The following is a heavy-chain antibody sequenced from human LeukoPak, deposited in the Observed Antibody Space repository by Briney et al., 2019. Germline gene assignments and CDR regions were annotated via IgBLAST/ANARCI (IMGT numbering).Heavy chain of an antibody. Sequence: ASVKVSCKASGYTFTNYGITWVRRAPGQGLEWMGWISPYNGNTNYAQKFQGRVTLTTDTSTSTAYIDLRSLRSDDTAVYYCATEGGWQPTDYGDSVYWGQGTLVTVSS. D-gene: IGHD4-17*01. J-gene: IGHJ4*02. CDR1: GYTFTNYG. V-gene: IGHV1-18*01. CDR2: ISPYNGNT. CDR3: ATEGGWQPTDYGDSVY.